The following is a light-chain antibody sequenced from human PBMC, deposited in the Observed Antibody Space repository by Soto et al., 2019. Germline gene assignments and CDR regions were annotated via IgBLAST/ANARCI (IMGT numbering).Light chain of an antibody. V-gene: IGKV3-20*01. Sequence: EIVLTQSPDTLSLSPGERVTLSCRASQSIYSRALAWYQQKPGQAPRLLISGASNRLTGIPDRFSGSGSGIDFTLTITRLEPEDFAVYYCQEYGSSQTFGGGTKVEI. CDR2: GAS. J-gene: IGKJ4*01. CDR1: QSIYSRA. CDR3: QEYGSSQT.